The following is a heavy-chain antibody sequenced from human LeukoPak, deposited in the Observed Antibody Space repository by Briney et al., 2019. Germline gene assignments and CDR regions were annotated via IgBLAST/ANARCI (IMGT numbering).Heavy chain of an antibody. CDR1: GFTFSGSA. CDR2: IRSKANSYAT. D-gene: IGHD3-22*01. CDR3: PTGYYDSSD. V-gene: IGHV3-73*01. Sequence: GGSLRLSCAASGFTFSGSAMHWVRQASGKGLEWVGRIRSKANSYATAYAASVKGRFTISRDDSKNTAYLQMNSLKTEDTAVYYCPTGYYDSSDWGQGTLVTVSS. J-gene: IGHJ4*02.